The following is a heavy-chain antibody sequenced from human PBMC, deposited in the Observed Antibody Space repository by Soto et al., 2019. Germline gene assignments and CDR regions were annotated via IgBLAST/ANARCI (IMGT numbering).Heavy chain of an antibody. V-gene: IGHV3-21*01. CDR3: ARDGAYCSGTGCSDYYHYMDV. Sequence: EVQVLESGGGLVKPGGSLRLSCAASGFTFRDYSMNWVRQAPGKGLEWVSSISSSSAYIYYADSLKGRFTVSRDNAKNSLYLQMNSLRAEDTAVYYCARDGAYCSGTGCSDYYHYMDVWAKGPRSPSP. CDR1: GFTFRDYS. J-gene: IGHJ6*03. CDR2: ISSSSAYI. D-gene: IGHD2-2*01.